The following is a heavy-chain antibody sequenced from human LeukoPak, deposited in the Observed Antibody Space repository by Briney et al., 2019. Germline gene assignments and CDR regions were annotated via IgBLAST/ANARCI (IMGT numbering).Heavy chain of an antibody. Sequence: SETLSLTCTVSGGSISSYYWSWIRQPPGKGLEWLGYIYYSGSTNYNPSLKSRVTISVDTSKNQFSLKLSSVTAADTAVYYCARDQAPFSSSWYSPFDPWGQGTLVTVSS. J-gene: IGHJ5*02. CDR2: IYYSGST. V-gene: IGHV4-59*01. CDR3: ARDQAPFSSSWYSPFDP. CDR1: GGSISSYY. D-gene: IGHD6-13*01.